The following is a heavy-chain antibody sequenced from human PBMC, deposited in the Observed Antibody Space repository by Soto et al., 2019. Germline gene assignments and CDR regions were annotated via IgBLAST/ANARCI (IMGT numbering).Heavy chain of an antibody. V-gene: IGHV1-69*06. CDR1: GGTFISHA. J-gene: IGHJ5*02. D-gene: IGHD4-17*01. Sequence: QVQLVQSGAEVKKPGSSVRVSCKVSGGTFISHAINWLRQAPGQGLEWMGVIIPVTETPNNAEKFQGRFTITADKAATTVYMELSSLTFDDTAVYFCARGNKGPGHYGPESQGWYGPWGQGTLVTVSS. CDR3: ARGNKGPGHYGPESQGWYGP. CDR2: IIPVTETP.